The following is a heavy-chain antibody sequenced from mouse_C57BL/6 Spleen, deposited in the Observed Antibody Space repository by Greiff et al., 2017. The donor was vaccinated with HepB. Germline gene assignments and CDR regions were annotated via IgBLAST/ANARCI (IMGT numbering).Heavy chain of an antibody. D-gene: IGHD2-1*01. CDR3: ASRYYGNYVGAMDY. CDR1: GFTFSSYT. CDR2: ISGGGGNT. Sequence: DVMLVESGGGLVKPGGSLKLSCAASGFTFSSYTMSWVRQTPEKRLEWVATISGGGGNTYYPDSVKGRFTISRDNAKNTLYLQMSSLRSEDTALYYCASRYYGNYVGAMDYWGQGTSVTVSS. J-gene: IGHJ4*01. V-gene: IGHV5-9*01.